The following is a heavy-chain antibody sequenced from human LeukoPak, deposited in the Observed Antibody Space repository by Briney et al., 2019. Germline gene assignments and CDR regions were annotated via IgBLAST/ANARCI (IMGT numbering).Heavy chain of an antibody. CDR1: GGSFSGYY. D-gene: IGHD2-2*01. Sequence: PSETLSLTCAVYGGSFSGYYWSWIRQPPGKGLEWIGEINHSGSTNYNPSLKSRVTISVDTSKNQFSLKLSSVTAADTAVYYCARGRTPMDVWDKGTTVTVSS. J-gene: IGHJ6*03. V-gene: IGHV4-34*01. CDR3: ARGRTPMDV. CDR2: INHSGST.